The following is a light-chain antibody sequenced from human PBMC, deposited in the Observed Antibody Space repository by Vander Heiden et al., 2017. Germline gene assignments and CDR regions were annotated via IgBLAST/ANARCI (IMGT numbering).Light chain of an antibody. CDR3: QQLDSSPRT. CDR1: QGISNY. Sequence: IQLTQSPSSLSASVGARVTITCRDSQGISNYLAWYQQKPGKAPNLLIYGASTLQTGVQSRFSGSGYGTDFTITISSVQHEDFATYYCQQLDSSPRTFGEGTKVEIK. J-gene: IGKJ4*01. V-gene: IGKV1-9*01. CDR2: GAS.